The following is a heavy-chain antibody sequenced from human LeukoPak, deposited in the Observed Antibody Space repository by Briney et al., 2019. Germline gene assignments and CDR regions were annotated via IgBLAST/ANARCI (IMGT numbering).Heavy chain of an antibody. V-gene: IGHV3-30-3*01. CDR2: ISYDGSNK. D-gene: IGHD3-3*01. CDR3: ARDHYADFWSGYYPGYFDY. Sequence: GGSLRLSCAASGFTFSSYAMPWVRQAPGKGLEWVAVISYDGSNKYYADSVKGRFTISRDNSKNTLYLQMNSLRAEDTAVYYCARDHYADFWSGYYPGYFDYWGQGTLVTVSS. CDR1: GFTFSSYA. J-gene: IGHJ4*02.